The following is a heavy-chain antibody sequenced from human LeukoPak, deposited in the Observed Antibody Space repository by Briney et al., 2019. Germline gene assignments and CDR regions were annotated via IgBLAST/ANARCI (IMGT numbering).Heavy chain of an antibody. D-gene: IGHD2-2*01. CDR3: AKEEVVPAAAPPYYYYYGMDV. J-gene: IGHJ6*02. Sequence: PGGSLRLSCAASGFTFSGYWMTWVRQAPGKGLEWVANIKKDGSGTSYVDSVKGRFTISRDNAKNLLYLQMNSLRVEDTAVYYCAKEEVVPAAAPPYYYYYGMDVWGQGTTVTVSS. CDR1: GFTFSGYW. V-gene: IGHV3-7*01. CDR2: IKKDGSGT.